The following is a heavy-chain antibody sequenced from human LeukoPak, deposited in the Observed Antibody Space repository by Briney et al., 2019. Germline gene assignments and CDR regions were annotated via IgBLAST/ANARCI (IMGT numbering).Heavy chain of an antibody. CDR1: GYTSISFG. CDR3: ARSLRYDFWSGYAFDI. CDR2: IGTDDGETRT. J-gene: IGHJ3*02. Sequence: ASVKVSCKASGYTSISFGISWVRQAPGQGPEWLGWIGTDDGETRTNYGRDLQGRFSMTRDTSASTAYMELSSLRSEDTAVYYCARSLRYDFWSGYAFDIWGQGTMVTVSS. V-gene: IGHV1-18*01. D-gene: IGHD3-3*01.